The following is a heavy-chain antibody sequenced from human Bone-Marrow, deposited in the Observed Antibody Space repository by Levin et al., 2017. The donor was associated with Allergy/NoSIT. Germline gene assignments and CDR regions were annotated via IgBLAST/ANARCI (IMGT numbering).Heavy chain of an antibody. CDR1: GFTFSSYA. CDR3: ARDGIPGATHGGIFDN. V-gene: IGHV3-33*01. D-gene: IGHD1-26*01. CDR2: IWYDGSQT. J-gene: IGHJ4*02. Sequence: GSLRLSCEASGFTFSSYAMHWVRQAPGKGLDWVAVIWYDGSQTYYGGSVKGRFTISRDNSKKPPSLQMNSLRPEDTAVYYCARDGIPGATHGGIFDNWGQGTLVTVSS.